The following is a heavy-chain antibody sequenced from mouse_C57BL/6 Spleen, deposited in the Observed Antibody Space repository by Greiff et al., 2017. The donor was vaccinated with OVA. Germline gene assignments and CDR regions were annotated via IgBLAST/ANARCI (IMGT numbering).Heavy chain of an antibody. Sequence: EVQLQQSGTVLARPGASVKMSCKTSGYTFTSYWMHWVKQRPGQGLEWIGAIYPGNSDTSYNQKFKGKAKLTAVTSASTAYMELSSLTNEDSAVYYCTMGYYDYESQYYFDYWGQGTTLTVSS. J-gene: IGHJ2*01. V-gene: IGHV1-5*01. D-gene: IGHD2-4*01. CDR2: IYPGNSDT. CDR3: TMGYYDYESQYYFDY. CDR1: GYTFTSYW.